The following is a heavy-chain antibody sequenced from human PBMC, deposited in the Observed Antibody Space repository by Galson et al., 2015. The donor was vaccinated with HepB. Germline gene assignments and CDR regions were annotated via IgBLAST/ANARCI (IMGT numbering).Heavy chain of an antibody. CDR1: GFPFDDSG. D-gene: IGHD3-22*01. CDR3: ARVDHNYYDSSPGAVDI. CDR2: INWNGGRT. V-gene: IGHV3-20*04. Sequence: SLRLSCAASGFPFDDSGMSWVRQAPGKGLEWVSGINWNGGRTGYADSVKGRFTISRDNAKNSLYLQMNSLSAEDTALYYCARVDHNYYDSSPGAVDIWGQGTMVTVSS. J-gene: IGHJ3*02.